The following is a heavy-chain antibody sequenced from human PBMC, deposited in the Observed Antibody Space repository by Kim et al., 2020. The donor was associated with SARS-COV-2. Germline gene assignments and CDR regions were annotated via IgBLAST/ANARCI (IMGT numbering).Heavy chain of an antibody. Sequence: YFDSVNGLFTISRDNANNSVFLQMNSLRVEDTAVYYCARDPGSSSFDCWGQGSQVTVSS. J-gene: IGHJ4*02. V-gene: IGHV3-7*01. D-gene: IGHD5-18*01. CDR3: ARDPGSSSFDC.